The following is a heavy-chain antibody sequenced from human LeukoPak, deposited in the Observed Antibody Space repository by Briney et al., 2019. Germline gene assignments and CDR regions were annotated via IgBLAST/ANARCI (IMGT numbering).Heavy chain of an antibody. J-gene: IGHJ4*02. CDR3: ASTKVTIDY. CDR1: GFTFSTYA. CDR2: ISASGGST. Sequence: PGGPLRLSCAASGFTFSTYAMSWVRQAPGKGVECVSAISASGGSTYYADSVKGRFTISRDNSKNTLYLQMNSLRAEDTAVYYCASTKVTIDYWGQGTLVTVSS. D-gene: IGHD2-21*02. V-gene: IGHV3-23*01.